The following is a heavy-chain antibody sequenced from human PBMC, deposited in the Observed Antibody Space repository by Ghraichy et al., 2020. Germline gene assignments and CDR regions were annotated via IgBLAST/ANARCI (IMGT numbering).Heavy chain of an antibody. D-gene: IGHD6-19*01. Sequence: GESLNISCAASGFTFSGYNMHWVRQAPGKGLEWVADISDAGSNEYYVDSVKGRFTISRDNSKSTLYLQMNSLRPEDTAVYYCARATREWLGRFYGVDVWGQGTTVIVSA. J-gene: IGHJ6*01. V-gene: IGHV3-30-3*01. CDR1: GFTFSGYN. CDR3: ARATREWLGRFYGVDV. CDR2: ISDAGSNE.